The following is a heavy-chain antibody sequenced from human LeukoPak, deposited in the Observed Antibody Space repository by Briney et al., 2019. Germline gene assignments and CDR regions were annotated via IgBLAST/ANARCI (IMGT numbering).Heavy chain of an antibody. J-gene: IGHJ5*02. Sequence: ASVKVSCKASGYTFTTYYMHWVRQAPGQGLQWMGWINPSTGGTKYAENFQGRVTMTRDTSITTAYMELSRLTSDDTGVYYCARQYCGGDCYNPWGQGTLVTLAS. V-gene: IGHV1-2*02. D-gene: IGHD2-21*02. CDR2: INPSTGGT. CDR1: GYTFTTYY. CDR3: ARQYCGGDCYNP.